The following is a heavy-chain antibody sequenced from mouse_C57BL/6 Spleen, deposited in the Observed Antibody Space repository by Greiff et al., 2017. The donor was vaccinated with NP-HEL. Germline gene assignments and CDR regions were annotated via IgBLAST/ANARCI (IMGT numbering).Heavy chain of an antibody. D-gene: IGHD4-1*01. Sequence: QVQLQQSGAELVRPGASVTLSCKASGYTFTDYEMHWVKQTPVHGLEWIGAIDPETGGTAYNQKFKGKAILTADQSSSTAYMELRSLTSEDSAVYYCTRTNWGFDYWGQGTTLTVSS. J-gene: IGHJ2*01. CDR3: TRTNWGFDY. V-gene: IGHV1-15*01. CDR2: IDPETGGT. CDR1: GYTFTDYE.